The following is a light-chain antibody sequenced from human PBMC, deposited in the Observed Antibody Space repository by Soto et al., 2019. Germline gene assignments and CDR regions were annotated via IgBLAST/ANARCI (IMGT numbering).Light chain of an antibody. CDR1: RSVNNNY. CDR2: GAS. J-gene: IGKJ1*01. CDR3: QQYGSSPPWT. Sequence: EVVLTQSPGTLSLSPGERATLSCRASRSVNNNYLAWYQQKPGQAPRLLIYGASSRATGIPDRFSGSGSGTDFTLTISRLEPEDFAVYYCQQYGSSPPWTFGQGTKVDIK. V-gene: IGKV3-20*01.